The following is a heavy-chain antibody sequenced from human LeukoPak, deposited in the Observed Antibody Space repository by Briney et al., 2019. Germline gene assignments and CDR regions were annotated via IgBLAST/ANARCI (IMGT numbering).Heavy chain of an antibody. J-gene: IGHJ3*02. Sequence: GGSLRLSCVASGFTFSSYAMSWVRQAPEKGLEWVSVISGSGGTTHDADSVKGRFTISRDNSKNTLYLQMNSLRAEDTAVYYCAKKMDDAFDIWGQGTMVTVSS. D-gene: IGHD5-24*01. V-gene: IGHV3-23*01. CDR1: GFTFSSYA. CDR3: AKKMDDAFDI. CDR2: ISGSGGTT.